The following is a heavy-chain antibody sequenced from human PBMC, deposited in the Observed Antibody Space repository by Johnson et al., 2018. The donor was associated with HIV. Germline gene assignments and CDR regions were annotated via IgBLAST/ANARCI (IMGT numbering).Heavy chain of an antibody. CDR2: ISYDGSNK. V-gene: IGHV3-30*03. J-gene: IGHJ3*02. CDR1: GFTFSTYG. D-gene: IGHD2-15*01. Sequence: QVQLMESGGGVVQPGRSLRLSCAASGFTFSTYGMHWVRQAPGKGLEGVATISYDGSNKYYPDSLKGRFTISRDNSKNTLYLQMNSLRAEDTAVYYCAREESAYCSGGSCGTDAFDIWGQGTMVTVSS. CDR3: AREESAYCSGGSCGTDAFDI.